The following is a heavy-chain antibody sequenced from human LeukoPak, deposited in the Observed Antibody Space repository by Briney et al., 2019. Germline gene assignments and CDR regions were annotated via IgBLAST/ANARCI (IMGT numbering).Heavy chain of an antibody. CDR2: INAGNGNT. Sequence: ASVKVSCKASGYTFTSYAMHWVRQAPGQRLEWMGWINAGNGNTKYSQKFQGRVTITRDTSASTAYMELSSLRSEDTAVYYCARDDYYDSSGYYYVFDYWGQGTLVTVSS. CDR1: GYTFTSYA. CDR3: ARDDYYDSSGYYYVFDY. J-gene: IGHJ4*02. V-gene: IGHV1-3*01. D-gene: IGHD3-22*01.